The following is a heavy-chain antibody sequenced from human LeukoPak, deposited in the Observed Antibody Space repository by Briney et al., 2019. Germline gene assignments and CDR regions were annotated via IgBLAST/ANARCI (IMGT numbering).Heavy chain of an antibody. CDR2: IYHSGST. V-gene: IGHV4-4*02. CDR1: GGSISSSNW. Sequence: SETLSVTCAASGGSISSSNWWSWVRQPPGKGLEWIGEIYHSGSTNYNPSLKSRFTISVDKSKNHFSLKLSSVTAADTAVYYCARSIANAFDIWGQGTMVTVSS. CDR3: ARSIANAFDI. D-gene: IGHD3-3*01. J-gene: IGHJ3*02.